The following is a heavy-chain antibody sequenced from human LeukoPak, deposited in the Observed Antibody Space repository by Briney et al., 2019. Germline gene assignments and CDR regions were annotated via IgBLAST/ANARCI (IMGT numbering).Heavy chain of an antibody. CDR2: IIPIFGTA. Sequence: GASVKVSCKASGGTFSSYAISWVRQAPGQGLEWMGGIIPIFGTANYAQKFQGRVTMTTDTSTSTAYMELRSLRSDDTAVYYCAREYCSSTSCYGFRFDYWGQGTLVTVSS. V-gene: IGHV1-69*05. CDR1: GGTFSSYA. CDR3: AREYCSSTSCYGFRFDY. J-gene: IGHJ4*02. D-gene: IGHD2-2*01.